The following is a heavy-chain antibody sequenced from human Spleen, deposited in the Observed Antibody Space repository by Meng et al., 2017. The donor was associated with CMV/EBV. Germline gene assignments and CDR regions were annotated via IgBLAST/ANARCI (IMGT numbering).Heavy chain of an antibody. V-gene: IGHV1-69*02. Sequence: SVKVSCKSSGGIFNSFTFNWLRQAPGQGLEWMGRIIPLVNMANYAETFQGRVTFTADRSTSTAYMELNSLRSDDTAVYFCARGLGHYFDYWGQGTLVTVSS. CDR2: IIPLVNMA. CDR1: GGIFNSFT. J-gene: IGHJ4*02. D-gene: IGHD3-10*01. CDR3: ARGLGHYFDY.